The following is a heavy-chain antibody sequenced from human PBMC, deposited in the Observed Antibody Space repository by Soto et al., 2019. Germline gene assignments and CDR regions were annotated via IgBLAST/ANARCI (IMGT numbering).Heavy chain of an antibody. CDR1: GYTFTSYG. Sequence: GASVKVSCKASGYTFTSYGISWVRQAPGQGLEWMGWISAYNGNTNYAQKLQGRVTMTTDTSTSTAYMELRSLRSDDTAVYYCARFRWYYDSSGYYYFDSWGQGTLVTVPQ. V-gene: IGHV1-18*04. D-gene: IGHD3-22*01. CDR3: ARFRWYYDSSGYYYFDS. J-gene: IGHJ4*02. CDR2: ISAYNGNT.